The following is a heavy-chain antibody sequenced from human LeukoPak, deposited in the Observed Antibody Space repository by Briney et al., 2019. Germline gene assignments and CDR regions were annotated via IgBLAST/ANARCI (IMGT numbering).Heavy chain of an antibody. V-gene: IGHV4-61*02. Sequence: SETLSLTCTVSGGSIRSGSYYWSWIRQPAGKGLEWIGRIYTSGSTNYNPSLKSRVTISVDTSKNQFSLKLSSVTAADTAVYYCARAKPSPVAHDYYDSSGTPPPGDAFDIWGQGTMVTVSS. CDR1: GGSIRSGSYY. CDR2: IYTSGST. J-gene: IGHJ3*02. D-gene: IGHD3-22*01. CDR3: ARAKPSPVAHDYYDSSGTPPPGDAFDI.